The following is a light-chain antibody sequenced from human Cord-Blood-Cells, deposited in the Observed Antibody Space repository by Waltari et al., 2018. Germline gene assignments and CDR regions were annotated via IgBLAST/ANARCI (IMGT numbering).Light chain of an antibody. CDR1: SSDAGSYHL. Sequence: QSALTQPASVSGSPGQSITIPCTGTSSDAGSYHLVSWYQQHPGKAPKLMIYEGSKRPSGVSNRFSGSKSGNTASLTISGLQAEDEADYYCCSYAGSEYVFGTGTKVTVL. J-gene: IGLJ1*01. CDR2: EGS. CDR3: CSYAGSEYV. V-gene: IGLV2-23*01.